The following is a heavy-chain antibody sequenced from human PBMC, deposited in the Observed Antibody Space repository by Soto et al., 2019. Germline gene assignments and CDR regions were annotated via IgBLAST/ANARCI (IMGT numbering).Heavy chain of an antibody. D-gene: IGHD2-21*01. V-gene: IGHV3-30*03. Sequence: GGSLRLSCAASGFTFRDYGMHWVRQAPGTGLEWVAVISYDGSDKYYADSVKGRFTISRDNSKNRLYLQMNSLRAEDTAVYYCATMVRLFDYWGQETLFTFSS. J-gene: IGHJ4*02. CDR3: ATMVRLFDY. CDR1: GFTFRDYG. CDR2: ISYDGSDK.